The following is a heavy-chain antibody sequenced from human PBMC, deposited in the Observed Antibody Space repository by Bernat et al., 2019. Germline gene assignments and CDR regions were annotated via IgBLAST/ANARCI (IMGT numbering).Heavy chain of an antibody. Sequence: QVQLVQSGAEVKKPGASVKVSCKASGYTFTGYYMHWVRQAPGQGLEWMGWINPNSGGTNYAQKFQGRVTMTRDTSISTAYMELSRLTSDDTAVYYCARGPINIGYSSSSIRYFDVWGRGTLVTVSS. V-gene: IGHV1-2*02. CDR2: INPNSGGT. CDR3: ARGPINIGYSSSSIRYFDV. CDR1: GYTFTGYY. J-gene: IGHJ2*01. D-gene: IGHD6-6*01.